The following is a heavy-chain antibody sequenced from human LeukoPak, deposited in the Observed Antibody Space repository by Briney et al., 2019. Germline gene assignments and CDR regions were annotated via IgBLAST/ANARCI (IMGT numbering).Heavy chain of an antibody. V-gene: IGHV6-1*01. CDR1: GDSVSSNSAA. Sequence: SQTLSLTCAISGDSVSSNSAAWNWIRQSPSRGLEWLGRTYYRSKWYNDYAVSVKSRITINPDTSKNQFSLQLNSVTPEDTAVYYCARASSITIHGSGPIDYWGQGTLVTVSS. CDR2: TYYRSKWYN. CDR3: ARASSITIHGSGPIDY. D-gene: IGHD5/OR15-5a*01. J-gene: IGHJ4*02.